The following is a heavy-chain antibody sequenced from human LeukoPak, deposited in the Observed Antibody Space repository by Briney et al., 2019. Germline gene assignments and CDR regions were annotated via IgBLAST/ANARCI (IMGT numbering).Heavy chain of an antibody. V-gene: IGHV4-59*01. CDR1: GGSISSYY. Sequence: SETLSLTCTVSGGSISSYYWSWIRQPPGKGLEWIGYIYYSGSTNYNPPLKSRVTISVDTSKNQFSLKLSSVTVADTAVYYCASLPGRGGHDAFDIWGQGTMVTVSS. D-gene: IGHD5-12*01. CDR3: ASLPGRGGHDAFDI. CDR2: IYYSGST. J-gene: IGHJ3*02.